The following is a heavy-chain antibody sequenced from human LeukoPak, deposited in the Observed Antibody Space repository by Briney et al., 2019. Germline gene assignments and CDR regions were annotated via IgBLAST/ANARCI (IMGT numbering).Heavy chain of an antibody. D-gene: IGHD3-10*01. V-gene: IGHV3-64*01. Sequence: GGSLRLSCAASGFTFSSYAMHWVRQAPGKGLEYVSAISSNGGSTYYANSVKGRFTISRDNSKNTLYLQMGSLRAEDMAVYYCARAESSGSYYTMVYWGQGTLVTVSS. J-gene: IGHJ4*02. CDR2: ISSNGGST. CDR1: GFTFSSYA. CDR3: ARAESSGSYYTMVY.